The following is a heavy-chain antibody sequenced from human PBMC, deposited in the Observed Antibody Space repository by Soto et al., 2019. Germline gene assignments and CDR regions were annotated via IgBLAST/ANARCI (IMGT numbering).Heavy chain of an antibody. J-gene: IGHJ6*02. Sequence: QVQLVQSGPEVRKPGASVKVSCKASGYIFSRYGISWVRQAPGQGLEWMAWISGYKGNTKFGERVQGRVNVTTDTSSSTAYMELRSLRSDDTAVYYCAREAAAERNYYGLDVWGQGTTVIVSS. CDR3: AREAAAERNYYGLDV. CDR2: ISGYKGNT. V-gene: IGHV1-18*04. D-gene: IGHD6-13*01. CDR1: GYIFSRYG.